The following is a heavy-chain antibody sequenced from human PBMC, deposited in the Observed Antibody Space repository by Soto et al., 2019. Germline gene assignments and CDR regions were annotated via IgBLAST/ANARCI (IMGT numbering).Heavy chain of an antibody. D-gene: IGHD4-4*01. V-gene: IGHV3-74*01. CDR1: GFTFSSYW. J-gene: IGHJ6*02. Sequence: GGSLRLSCAASGFTFSSYWMHWVRQAPGKGLVWVSRINSDGSSTSYADSVKGRFTISRDNAKNMLYLQMNSLRAEDTAVYYCARGPVYYYYYGMDVWGQGTTVTVSS. CDR2: INSDGSST. CDR3: ARGPVYYYYYGMDV.